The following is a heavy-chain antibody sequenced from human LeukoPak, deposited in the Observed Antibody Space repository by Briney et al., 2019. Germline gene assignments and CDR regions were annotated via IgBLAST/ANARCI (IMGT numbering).Heavy chain of an antibody. D-gene: IGHD1-1*01. J-gene: IGHJ4*02. CDR2: ISSTGNYI. V-gene: IGHV3-21*01. CDR3: ARVSTGPV. CDR1: GFILSNFS. Sequence: GGSLGVSCVGSGFILSNFSMNWVRQAPGKGLEWVSSISSTGNYIHYADSVKGRFTISRDNAQKSLYLQMNSLRVEDSAVYYCARVSTGPVWGQGTLVTVSS.